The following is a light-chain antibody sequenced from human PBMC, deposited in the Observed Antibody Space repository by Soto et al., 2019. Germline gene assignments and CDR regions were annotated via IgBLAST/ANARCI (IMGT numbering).Light chain of an antibody. Sequence: EIVLTQSPATLSLSPGERSTLSFRASQSISNYLAWFQQKPGQAPRLLMYDASNRATGIPARFSGSGSGTDFTLTISCLQSEDFATYYCQQYYSFPRTFGQGTKVDIK. CDR1: QSISNY. CDR3: QQYYSFPRT. V-gene: IGKV3-11*01. CDR2: DAS. J-gene: IGKJ1*01.